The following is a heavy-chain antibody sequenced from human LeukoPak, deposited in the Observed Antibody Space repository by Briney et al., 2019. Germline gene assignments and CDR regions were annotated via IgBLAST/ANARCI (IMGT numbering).Heavy chain of an antibody. CDR2: INPNSGGT. CDR1: GYTFTGYY. J-gene: IGHJ4*02. CDR3: ARAARIVVIPAALFY. Sequence: ASVKVSCKASGYTFTGYYMHWVRQAPGQGLEWMGRINPNSGGTNYAQKFQGRVTMTRDTSISTAYMELSRLRSDDTAVYYCARAARIVVIPAALFYWGQGTLVTVSS. D-gene: IGHD2-2*01. V-gene: IGHV1-2*06.